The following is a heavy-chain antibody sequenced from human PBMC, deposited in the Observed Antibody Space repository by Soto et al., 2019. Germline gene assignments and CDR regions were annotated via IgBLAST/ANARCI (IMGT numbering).Heavy chain of an antibody. V-gene: IGHV3-30*18. CDR3: AKDRVGGTFYTPLGF. D-gene: IGHD6-19*01. CDR1: GFNFDNYG. CDR2: ITYDGSNK. J-gene: IGHJ4*02. Sequence: PGGSLRLSCQVSGFNFDNYGMHWVRQAPGKGLEWVAVITYDGSNKYYADSVKGRFTISRDNSKNTLSLHLNTLKPEDTAVYHCAKDRVGGTFYTPLGFWGQGTLVTVS.